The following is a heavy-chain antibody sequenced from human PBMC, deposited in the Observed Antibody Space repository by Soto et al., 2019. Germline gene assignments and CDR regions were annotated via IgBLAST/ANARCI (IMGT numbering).Heavy chain of an antibody. CDR3: AKSPTMTTKVVDY. Sequence: EVQLLESGGDLVQPGGSLRLSCVASGFTFSSYTMTWVRQAPGKGLEWVSVIYSSGDSTYYADSVKGRFTISRDNSKNTLYLQMNGLRADDTDVYYCAKSPTMTTKVVDYWGQGTLVTVSS. D-gene: IGHD4-17*01. CDR2: IYSSGDST. CDR1: GFTFSSYT. V-gene: IGHV3-23*01. J-gene: IGHJ4*02.